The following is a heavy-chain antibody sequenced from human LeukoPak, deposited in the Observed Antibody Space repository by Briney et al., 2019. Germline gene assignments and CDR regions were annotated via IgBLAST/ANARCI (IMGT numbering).Heavy chain of an antibody. J-gene: IGHJ4*02. Sequence: ASVKVSCKASGYTFSGYYMHWVRQAPGQGLEWMGWINPNSGGTNYAQKFQGRVTMTRDTSISTAYMELSRLRSDDTAVYYCARVRYRLAETYIDYWGQGTLVTVSS. CDR2: INPNSGGT. D-gene: IGHD3-16*01. CDR3: ARVRYRLAETYIDY. V-gene: IGHV1-2*02. CDR1: GYTFSGYY.